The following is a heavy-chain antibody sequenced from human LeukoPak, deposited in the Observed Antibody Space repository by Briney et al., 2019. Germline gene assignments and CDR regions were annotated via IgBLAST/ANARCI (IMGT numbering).Heavy chain of an antibody. D-gene: IGHD3-22*01. Sequence: TGGSLRLSCAASAFTFSSYSMNRVRQAPGKGLEWVSYISGRSSNIYYADSVKGRFTISRDNAKNSLYLQMNSLRDEDTAVYYCAREYHYYDGSGYYFWGQGTLVTVSS. CDR1: AFTFSSYS. CDR2: ISGRSSNI. J-gene: IGHJ4*02. CDR3: AREYHYYDGSGYYF. V-gene: IGHV3-48*02.